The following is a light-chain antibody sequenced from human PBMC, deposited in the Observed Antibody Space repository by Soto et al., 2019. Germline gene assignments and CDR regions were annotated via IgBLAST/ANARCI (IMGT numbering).Light chain of an antibody. V-gene: IGKV4-1*01. CDR3: QHYYSTPPT. CDR2: WAS. Sequence: DIVMTQSPDSLAVSLGERATINCKSSQSVLYSSNNKNYLAWYQQKPGQPKLLIYWASTRESGVPDRFSGSGSGTDFTLTISSLQAEDVAVYYCQHYYSTPPTFGQGTKVEIK. CDR1: QSVLYSSNNKNY. J-gene: IGKJ1*01.